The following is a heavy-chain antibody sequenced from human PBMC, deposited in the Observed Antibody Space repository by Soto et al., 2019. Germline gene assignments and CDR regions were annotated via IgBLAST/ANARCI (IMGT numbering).Heavy chain of an antibody. V-gene: IGHV1-69*12. CDR3: ERDGGVYDYSPFDY. CDR2: IIPIFGTA. CDR1: GGTFSSYA. Sequence: QVQLVQSGAEVKKPGSSVKVSCKASGGTFSSYAISWVRQAPGQGLAWMGGIIPIFGTANYAQKFQGRVTITADESTSTAYMELSSLRSEDTAVYYCERDGGVYDYSPFDYWGQGPLVTVSS. D-gene: IGHD4-4*01. J-gene: IGHJ4*02.